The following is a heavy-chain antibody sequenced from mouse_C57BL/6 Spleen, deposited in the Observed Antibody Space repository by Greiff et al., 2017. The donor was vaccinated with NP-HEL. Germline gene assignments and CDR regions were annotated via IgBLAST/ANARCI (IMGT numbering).Heavy chain of an antibody. D-gene: IGHD1-1*01. CDR3: ARGLLRSYAMDY. J-gene: IGHJ4*01. Sequence: EVKLVESGGGLVKPGGSLKLSCAASGLTFSDYGMHWVRQAPEKGLEWVAYISSGSSSIYYADTVKGRFTISRDNAKNTLFLQMTSLRSEDTAMYYCARGLLRSYAMDYWGQGTSVTVSS. CDR1: GLTFSDYG. V-gene: IGHV5-17*01. CDR2: ISSGSSSI.